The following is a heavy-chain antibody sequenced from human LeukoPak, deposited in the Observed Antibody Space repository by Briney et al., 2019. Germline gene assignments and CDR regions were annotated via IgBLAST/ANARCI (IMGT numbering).Heavy chain of an antibody. CDR2: ISYDGSNK. J-gene: IGHJ3*02. CDR3: AKAWSGTVGFDI. CDR1: GFTFSSYG. D-gene: IGHD3/OR15-3a*01. Sequence: AGGSLRLSCAASGFTFSSYGMHWVRQAPGKGLEWVAVISYDGSNKYYADSVKGRFTISRDNSKNTLYLQMNSLRAEDTAVYYCAKAWSGTVGFDIWGQGTVVTASS. V-gene: IGHV3-30*18.